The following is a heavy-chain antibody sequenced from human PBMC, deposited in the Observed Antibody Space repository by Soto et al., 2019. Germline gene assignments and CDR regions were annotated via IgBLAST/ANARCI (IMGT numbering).Heavy chain of an antibody. CDR1: GGTFSSYS. J-gene: IGHJ4*02. CDR2: IIPIFGTA. V-gene: IGHV1-69*19. Sequence: QVQLVQSGAEVKKPGSSVKVSCKASGGTFSSYSINWVRQAPGQGLEWMGEIIPIFGTANYAQKFKGRVTIPADDSTSTVSMELRSLRSEDTAVYYCARDGGRHSGGIDYWGQGTLVTVSS. D-gene: IGHD1-26*01. CDR3: ARDGGRHSGGIDY.